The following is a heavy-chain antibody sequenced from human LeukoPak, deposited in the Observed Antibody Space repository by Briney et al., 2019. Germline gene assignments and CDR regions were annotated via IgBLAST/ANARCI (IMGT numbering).Heavy chain of an antibody. Sequence: GESLKISCKGSGYRFTSNWIGWVRQMPGGGLEWMGIIYPGDSDTRYSPSFQGQVTFSADNSISTAYLQWSSLKASDTAMYYCARVAVAGIYYFDYWGQGTLVTVSS. CDR3: ARVAVAGIYYFDY. CDR1: GYRFTSNW. D-gene: IGHD6-19*01. J-gene: IGHJ4*02. V-gene: IGHV5-51*01. CDR2: IYPGDSDT.